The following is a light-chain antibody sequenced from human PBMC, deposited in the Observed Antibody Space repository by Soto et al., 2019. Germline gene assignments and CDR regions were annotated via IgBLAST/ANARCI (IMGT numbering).Light chain of an antibody. V-gene: IGKV1-27*01. CDR1: QGISNY. CDR2: AAS. J-gene: IGKJ4*01. CDR3: HKYNSGSLVT. Sequence: DIQMTQSPSSLSASVGDRVTITCRASQGISNYLGWYQQKPGKVPKLMSYAASALQSGVPSRFSGSGSGTDFTLTISSLQPEDVATYYCHKYNSGSLVTFGGGTKVDIK.